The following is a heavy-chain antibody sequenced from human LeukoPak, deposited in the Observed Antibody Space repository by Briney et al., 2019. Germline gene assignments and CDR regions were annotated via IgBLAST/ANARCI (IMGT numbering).Heavy chain of an antibody. Sequence: GGSLRLSCAASGFTFDDYGTSWVRQAPGKGLEWVSGINWNGGSTGYADSVKGRFTISRDNSKNRLFLQMNSLRVEDTAVYFCAKTGSRDQGGLDYWGQGTLVTVSS. D-gene: IGHD3-10*01. CDR1: GFTFDDYG. J-gene: IGHJ4*02. CDR2: INWNGGST. V-gene: IGHV3-20*04. CDR3: AKTGSRDQGGLDY.